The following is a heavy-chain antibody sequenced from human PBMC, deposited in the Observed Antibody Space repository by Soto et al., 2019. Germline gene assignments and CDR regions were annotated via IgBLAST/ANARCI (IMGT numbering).Heavy chain of an antibody. D-gene: IGHD2-21*01. J-gene: IGHJ4*02. CDR2: IYWDDDK. V-gene: IGHV2-5*02. CDR1: AFSLSTSGVG. Sequence: SGPTLVNPTQTLTLTCTFSAFSLSTSGVGVGWIRQPPGKALEWLTFIYWDDDKRYSPSLKSRLTITKDTSKNQVVLTMTNMDPVDTATYYCARLVAAGITYYFASGGKGTLVTVSS. CDR3: ARLVAAGITYYFAS.